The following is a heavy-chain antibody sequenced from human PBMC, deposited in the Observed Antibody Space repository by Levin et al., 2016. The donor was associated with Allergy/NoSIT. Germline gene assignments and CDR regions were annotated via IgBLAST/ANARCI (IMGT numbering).Heavy chain of an antibody. J-gene: IGHJ5*02. D-gene: IGHD2-2*01. V-gene: IGHV6-1*01. CDR2: TYYRSKWYN. CDR3: ARGYCSSTSCNNWFDP. CDR1: GDSVSSNSAA. Sequence: SETLSLTCAISGDSVSSNSAAWNWIRQSPSRGLEWLGRTYYRSKWYNDYAVSVKSRITINPDTSKNQFSLQLNSVTPEDTAVYYCARGYCSSTSCNNWFDPWGQGTRVTVSS.